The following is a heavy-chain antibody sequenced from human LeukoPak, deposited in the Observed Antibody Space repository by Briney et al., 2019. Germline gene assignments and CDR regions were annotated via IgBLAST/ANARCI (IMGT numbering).Heavy chain of an antibody. CDR2: IYYSGST. Sequence: PSETLSLTCTVSGGSISSGDYYWSWIRQPPGKGLEWIGYIYYSGSTNYNPSLKSRVTISVDKSKNQFSLKLSSVTAADTAVYYCARARGDYEPLYYYYGMDVWGQGTTVTVSS. CDR3: ARARGDYEPLYYYYGMDV. D-gene: IGHD4-17*01. V-gene: IGHV4-30-4*01. J-gene: IGHJ6*02. CDR1: GGSISSGDYY.